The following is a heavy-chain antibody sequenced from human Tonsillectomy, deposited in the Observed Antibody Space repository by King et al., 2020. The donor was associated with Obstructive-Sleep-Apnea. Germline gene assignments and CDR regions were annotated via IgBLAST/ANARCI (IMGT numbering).Heavy chain of an antibody. V-gene: IGHV4-34*01. CDR1: GGSFSGYY. Sequence: VQLQQWGAGLLKPSETLSLTCAVYGGSFSGYYWSWIRQPPEKGLEWIGEINHSGSTNYNPSLKSRVTISVDTSKNQFSLKLSSVTAADTAVYYCARENVPTIRWQRRAYYFDYWGQGTLVTVSS. CDR2: INHSGST. J-gene: IGHJ4*02. CDR3: ARENVPTIRWQRRAYYFDY. D-gene: IGHD4-23*01.